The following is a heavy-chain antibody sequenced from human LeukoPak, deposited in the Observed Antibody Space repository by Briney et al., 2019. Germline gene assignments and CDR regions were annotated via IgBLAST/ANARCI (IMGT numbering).Heavy chain of an antibody. D-gene: IGHD3-22*01. CDR1: GGSISSSSYY. J-gene: IGHJ4*02. V-gene: IGHV4-39*07. CDR2: IYYSGST. Sequence: SETLSLTCTVSGGSISSSSYYWGWIRQPPGKGLEWIGSIYYSGSTYYNPSLKSQVTISVDTSKNQFSLKLSSVTAADTAVYYCARDGYYYDSSGYYPFNYWGQGTLVTVSS. CDR3: ARDGYYYDSSGYYPFNY.